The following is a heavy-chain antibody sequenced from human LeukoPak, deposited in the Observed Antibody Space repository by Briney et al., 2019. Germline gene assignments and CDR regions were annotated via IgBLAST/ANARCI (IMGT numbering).Heavy chain of an antibody. CDR1: GGSISSSSYY. D-gene: IGHD1-26*01. V-gene: IGHV4-39*01. CDR2: IYYSGST. J-gene: IGHJ4*02. Sequence: SETLSLTCTVSGGSISSSSYYWGWIRQPPGTGLEWIGSIYYSGSTYYNPSLKSRVTISVDTSKNQFSLKLSSVTAADTAVHYCASPGGGGYYFDYWGQGTLVTVSS. CDR3: ASPGGGGYYFDY.